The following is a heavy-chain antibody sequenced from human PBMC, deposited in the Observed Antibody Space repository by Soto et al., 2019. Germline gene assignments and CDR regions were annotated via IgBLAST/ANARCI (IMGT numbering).Heavy chain of an antibody. Sequence: ASVKVSCKASGYTFTGYYMHWVRQAPGQGLEWMGWINPNSGGTNYAQKFQGWVTMTRDTSISTAYMELSRLRSDDTAVYYCARSYNWNHGPLDYWGQGTLVTVSS. CDR2: INPNSGGT. D-gene: IGHD1-20*01. J-gene: IGHJ4*02. CDR1: GYTFTGYY. V-gene: IGHV1-2*04. CDR3: ARSYNWNHGPLDY.